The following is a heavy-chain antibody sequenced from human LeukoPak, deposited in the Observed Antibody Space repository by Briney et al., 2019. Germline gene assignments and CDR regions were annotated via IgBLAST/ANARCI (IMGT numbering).Heavy chain of an antibody. D-gene: IGHD5-18*01. CDR3: ARDKPAIQGDAFDI. CDR1: GFTFSSYE. J-gene: IGHJ3*02. CDR2: ISSSGSTI. V-gene: IGHV3-48*03. Sequence: GGSLRLSCAASGFTFSSYEMNWVRQAPGKGLEWVSYISSSGSTIYYADSVKGRFTISRDNAKNSLYLQMNSLRAEDTAVYYCARDKPAIQGDAFDIWGQGTMVTVSS.